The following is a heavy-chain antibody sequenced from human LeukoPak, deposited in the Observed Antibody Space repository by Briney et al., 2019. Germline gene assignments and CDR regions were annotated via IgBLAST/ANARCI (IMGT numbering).Heavy chain of an antibody. J-gene: IGHJ4*02. Sequence: SETLSLTCAVYGGSFSGYYWSWIRQPPGKGLEWIGEINHSGSTNYNPSLKSRVTISVDTSKNQFSLKLSSVTAADTAVHYCARSSGSSRFDYWGQGTLVTVSS. CDR2: INHSGST. CDR1: GGSFSGYY. V-gene: IGHV4-34*01. D-gene: IGHD1-26*01. CDR3: ARSSGSSRFDY.